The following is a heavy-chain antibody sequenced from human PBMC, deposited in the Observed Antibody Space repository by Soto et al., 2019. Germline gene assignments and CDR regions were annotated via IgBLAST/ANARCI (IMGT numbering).Heavy chain of an antibody. V-gene: IGHV3-30-3*01. Sequence: VQLVESGGGVVQSGRSLRLSCAASGFTFDTYAMHWVRQAPGKGLEWVAVISYDGSNQFYAGSVKGRFSVSRDNSKHKLYLQVNSLRNDDTAVYYWTRGLLTDFFDYWGQGALFTVSS. CDR2: ISYDGSNQ. CDR1: GFTFDTYA. CDR3: TRGLLTDFFDY. J-gene: IGHJ4*02.